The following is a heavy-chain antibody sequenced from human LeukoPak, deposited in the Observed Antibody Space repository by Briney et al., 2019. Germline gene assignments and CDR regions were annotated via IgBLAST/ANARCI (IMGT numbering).Heavy chain of an antibody. CDR2: ISAYNGNT. D-gene: IGHD3-10*01. CDR3: ARDWSRITDPYYFDY. Sequence: GASVKVSCKASGYTFTSYGISWVRQAPGQGLEWMGWISAYNGNTHYAQKLQGRVTMTTDTSTSTVYMELRSLRSDDTAVYYCARDWSRITDPYYFDYWGQGSLVTVSS. J-gene: IGHJ4*02. CDR1: GYTFTSYG. V-gene: IGHV1-18*01.